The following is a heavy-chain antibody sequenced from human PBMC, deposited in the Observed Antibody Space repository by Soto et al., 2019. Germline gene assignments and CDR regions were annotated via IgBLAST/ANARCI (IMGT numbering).Heavy chain of an antibody. V-gene: IGHV3-30-3*01. CDR2: ISYDGSYK. J-gene: IGHJ3*02. D-gene: IGHD4-17*01. Sequence: GGSLRLSCAASGFTFSSYAMHWVRQAPGKGLEWVAVISYDGSYKYYADSVKGRFTISRDNSKNTLYLQMNSLRAEDTAVYYCARGDNDYEVYDAFDIWGQGTIVTVSS. CDR1: GFTFSSYA. CDR3: ARGDNDYEVYDAFDI.